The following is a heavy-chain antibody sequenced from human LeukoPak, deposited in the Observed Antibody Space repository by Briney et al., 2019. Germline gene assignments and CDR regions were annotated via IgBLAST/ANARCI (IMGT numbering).Heavy chain of an antibody. CDR2: TYYRSKWGN. CDR1: GDSVSSNSAS. D-gene: IGHD2-8*01. CDR3: AREGGIFYMIDY. Sequence: SQTLSLTCAISGDSVSSNSASWHWIRQSPSRGLEWLGRTYYRSKWGNNYAVSVKSRITINPDTSKNQFSLQLKSVISEDTAVYYCAREGGIFYMIDYWGQGTLVTVSS. V-gene: IGHV6-1*01. J-gene: IGHJ4*02.